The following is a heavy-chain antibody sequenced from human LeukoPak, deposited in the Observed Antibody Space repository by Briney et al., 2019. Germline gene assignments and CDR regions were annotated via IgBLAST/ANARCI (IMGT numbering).Heavy chain of an antibody. CDR2: ISSSSSYI. CDR1: GFTFSSYS. CDR3: AKAGHYGSGSYYSDY. Sequence: GGSLRLSCAASGFTFSSYSMNWVRQAPGKGLEWVSSISSSSSYIYYADSVKGRFTISRDNAKNTLYLQMSSLRAGDTAVYYCAKAGHYGSGSYYSDYWGRGTLVTVSP. V-gene: IGHV3-21*04. J-gene: IGHJ4*02. D-gene: IGHD3-10*01.